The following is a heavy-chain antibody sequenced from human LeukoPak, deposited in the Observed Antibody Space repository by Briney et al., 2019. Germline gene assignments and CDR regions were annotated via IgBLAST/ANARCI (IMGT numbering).Heavy chain of an antibody. CDR1: GYTFTGYY. J-gene: IGHJ3*02. Sequence: ASVKVSCKASGYTFTGYYMHWVRQAPGQGLEWMGWINPNSGGTNYAQKFQGRVTMTRDTSISTAYMELSRLRSDDTAVYYCARDSIVGATHDAFDIWGQGTVVTVSS. V-gene: IGHV1-2*02. D-gene: IGHD1-26*01. CDR3: ARDSIVGATHDAFDI. CDR2: INPNSGGT.